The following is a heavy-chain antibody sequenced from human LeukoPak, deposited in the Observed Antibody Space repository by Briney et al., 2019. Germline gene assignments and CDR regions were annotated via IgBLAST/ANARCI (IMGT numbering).Heavy chain of an antibody. V-gene: IGHV1-18*01. J-gene: IGHJ6*02. Sequence: ASVKVSCKASGYTFTSYGISWVRQAPGQGLEWMGWISAYNGNTNYAQKLQGRVTMTTDTSTSTAYMELRSLRSDDTAVYYCARDLCGSNYYYYGMDVWGQGTTVTVSS. CDR3: ARDLCGSNYYYYGMDV. CDR2: ISAYNGNT. CDR1: GYTFTSYG. D-gene: IGHD3-16*01.